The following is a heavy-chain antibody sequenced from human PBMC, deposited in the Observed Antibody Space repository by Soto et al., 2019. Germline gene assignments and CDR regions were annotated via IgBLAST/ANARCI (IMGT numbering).Heavy chain of an antibody. J-gene: IGHJ4*02. CDR1: GGSISSGGYY. D-gene: IGHD4-17*01. CDR2: IYYSGST. Sequence: QVQLQESGPGLVKPSQTLSLTCTVSGGSISSGGYYWSWIRQHPGKGLEWIGYIYYSGSTYYNPSLKSVVTISVDASKNQFSLKLSSVTAADTAVYYCARGTYGDYGLGIDYWGQGTLVTVSS. CDR3: ARGTYGDYGLGIDY. V-gene: IGHV4-31*01.